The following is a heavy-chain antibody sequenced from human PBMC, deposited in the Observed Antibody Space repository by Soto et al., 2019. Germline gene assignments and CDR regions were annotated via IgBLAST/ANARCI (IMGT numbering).Heavy chain of an antibody. D-gene: IGHD1-26*01. CDR1: GGTFSSYA. J-gene: IGHJ4*02. CDR3: ARVPIVGATPTFDY. V-gene: IGHV1-69*13. Sequence: ASVKVSCKASGGTFSSYAISWVRQAPGQGLEWMGGIIPIFGTANYAQKFQGRVTITADESTSTAYMELSSLRSEDTAVYYCARVPIVGATPTFDYWGQGTLVTVSS. CDR2: IIPIFGTA.